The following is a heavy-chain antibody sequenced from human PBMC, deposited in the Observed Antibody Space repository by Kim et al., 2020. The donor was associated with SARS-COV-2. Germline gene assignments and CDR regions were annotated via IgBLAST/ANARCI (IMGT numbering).Heavy chain of an antibody. V-gene: IGHV7-4-1*02. CDR3: AETYYDILSGMDV. D-gene: IGHD3-9*01. Sequence: TYARGFPGRFVFSLDTSVSTAYLQISSLKAEDTAVYYCAETYYDILSGMDVWGQGTTVTVSS. J-gene: IGHJ6*02.